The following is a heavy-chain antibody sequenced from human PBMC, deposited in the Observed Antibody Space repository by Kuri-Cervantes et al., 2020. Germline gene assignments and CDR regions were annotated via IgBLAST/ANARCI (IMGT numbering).Heavy chain of an antibody. D-gene: IGHD3-9*01. CDR2: INPNSGGT. V-gene: IGHV1-2*04. Sequence: ASVKVSCKASGGTFSSYAISWVRQAPGQGLEWMGWINPNSGGTNYAQKFQGWVTMTRDTSISTAYMELSRLRSDDTAVYYCARAQGGIFFPYYGMDVWGQGTTVTVSS. J-gene: IGHJ6*02. CDR1: GGTFSSYA. CDR3: ARAQGGIFFPYYGMDV.